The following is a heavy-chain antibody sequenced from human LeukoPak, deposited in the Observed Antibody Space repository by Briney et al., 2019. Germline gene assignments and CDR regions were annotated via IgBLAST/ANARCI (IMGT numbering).Heavy chain of an antibody. D-gene: IGHD6-19*01. CDR1: GFTFSSYA. V-gene: IGHV3-23*01. J-gene: IGHJ4*02. CDR3: AKIGGSGWMEFDY. CDR2: ISGSGGST. Sequence: GGSLRRSCAASGFTFSSYAMSWVRQAPGKGLEWVSAISGSGGSTYYADSVKGRFTVSRDNSKNTLYLQMNSLRAEDTAVYYCAKIGGSGWMEFDYWGQGTLVTVSS.